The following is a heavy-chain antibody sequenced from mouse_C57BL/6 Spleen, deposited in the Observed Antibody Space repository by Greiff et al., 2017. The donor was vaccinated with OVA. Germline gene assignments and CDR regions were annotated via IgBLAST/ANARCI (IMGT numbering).Heavy chain of an antibody. CDR2: IHPNSGST. Sequence: QVQLQQPGAELVKPGASVKLSCKASGYTFTSYWMHWVKQRPGQGLEWIGMIHPNSGSTNYNEKFKSKATLTVDKSSSTAYMQLSSLTSEDAAVYYCATYCGYDWFAYWGQGTLVTVSA. V-gene: IGHV1-64*01. J-gene: IGHJ3*01. CDR3: ATYCGYDWFAY. CDR1: GYTFTSYW. D-gene: IGHD2-9*01.